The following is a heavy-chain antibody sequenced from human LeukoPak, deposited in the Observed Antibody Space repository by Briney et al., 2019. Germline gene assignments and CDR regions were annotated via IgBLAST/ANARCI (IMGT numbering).Heavy chain of an antibody. V-gene: IGHV3-30*02. J-gene: IGHJ4*02. CDR1: GFTFSTYG. Sequence: GGSLRLSCAASGFTFSTYGMHWVRQAPGKGLEWVAFIRHDGSKKYYADSVKGRFTISRDNSKNTLYLQMNSLRAEDTAVYYCAKVGYYNDSSGYYLDYFDYWGQGTLVTVSS. CDR3: AKVGYYNDSSGYYLDYFDY. D-gene: IGHD3-22*01. CDR2: IRHDGSKK.